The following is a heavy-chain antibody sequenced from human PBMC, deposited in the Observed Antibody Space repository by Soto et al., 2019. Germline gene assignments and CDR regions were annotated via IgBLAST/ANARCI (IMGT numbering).Heavy chain of an antibody. D-gene: IGHD2-8*01. CDR3: TREVDLGVVIANGY. CDR1: GYTFPNYG. J-gene: IGHJ4*02. Sequence: QVQLVQSGGEVKKPGASVKVSCKASGYTFPNYGITWVRQAPGQGLEWMGWISAYNGNTDYAQKFQGRVTMTTDTSTSTAFMELRSLMSDDTAVYYCTREVDLGVVIANGYWGQGTLVTGSS. CDR2: ISAYNGNT. V-gene: IGHV1-18*04.